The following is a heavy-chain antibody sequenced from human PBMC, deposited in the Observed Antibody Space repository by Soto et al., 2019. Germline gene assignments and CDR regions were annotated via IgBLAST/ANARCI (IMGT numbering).Heavy chain of an antibody. V-gene: IGHV3-23*01. D-gene: IGHD6-19*01. CDR2: ISGSGGST. Sequence: PGGSMRLSCAASGFTFNSYAMSWVRQAPGKGLEWVSVISGSGGSTYYADSVKGRFTISRDNSKNTLYLQMNSLRAEDTAVYYCAKGGSIAVAYFDYWGQGTLVTVSS. J-gene: IGHJ4*02. CDR1: GFTFNSYA. CDR3: AKGGSIAVAYFDY.